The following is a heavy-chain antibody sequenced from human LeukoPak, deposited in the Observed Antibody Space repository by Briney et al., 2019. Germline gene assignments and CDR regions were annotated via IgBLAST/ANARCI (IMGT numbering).Heavy chain of an antibody. CDR2: ISAYNGNT. CDR3: ARLNYITIFGVVIILFDY. CDR1: GYTSTSYG. J-gene: IGHJ4*02. D-gene: IGHD3-3*01. Sequence: ASVKVSCKASGYTSTSYGISWVRQAPGQGLEWMGWISAYNGNTNYAQKLQGRVTMTTDTSTSTAYMELRSLRSDDTAVYYCARLNYITIFGVVIILFDYWGQGTLVTVSS. V-gene: IGHV1-18*01.